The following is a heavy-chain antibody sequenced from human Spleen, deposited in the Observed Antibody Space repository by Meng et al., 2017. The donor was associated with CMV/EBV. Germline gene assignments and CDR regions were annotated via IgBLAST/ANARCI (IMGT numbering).Heavy chain of an antibody. Sequence: GGSLRLSCAASGFTFRSYDMHWVRQATGKGLEWVSGIGTAGDTYYPGSVKGRFTISRENAKNSLYLQMNSPRVGDTAVYYCVRGSFITFGDGWFDPWGQGTLVTVSS. J-gene: IGHJ5*02. CDR3: VRGSFITFGDGWFDP. V-gene: IGHV3-13*01. CDR2: IGTAGDT. D-gene: IGHD3-16*01. CDR1: GFTFRSYD.